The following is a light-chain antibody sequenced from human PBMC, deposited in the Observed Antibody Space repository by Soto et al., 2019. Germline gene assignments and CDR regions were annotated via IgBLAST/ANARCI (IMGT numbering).Light chain of an antibody. J-gene: IGLJ3*02. CDR2: EGS. CDR3: CSYAGSWL. V-gene: IGLV2-23*01. CDR1: SSDVGSYNL. Sequence: QSALTQPASVSGSPGQSITISCTGTSSDVGSYNLVSWYQQHPGKAPKLMIYEGSKRPSGVSNRFSGSKSGNTASLTISGLQAEDEADYYCCSYAGSWLFGGVTKVTVL.